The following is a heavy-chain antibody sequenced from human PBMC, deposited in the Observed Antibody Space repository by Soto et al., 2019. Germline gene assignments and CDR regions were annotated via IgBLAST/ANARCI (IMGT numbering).Heavy chain of an antibody. D-gene: IGHD7-27*01. V-gene: IGHV3-30-3*01. CDR3: ARVWGGNWGWVPRSPFDY. CDR1: GFTFSSYA. Sequence: VQLLESGGGLVQPGGSLRLSCAASGFTFSSYAMHWVRQAPGKGLEWVAVISYDGSNKYYADSVKGRFTISRDNSKNTLYLQMNSLRAEDTAVYYCARVWGGNWGWVPRSPFDYWGQGTLVTVSS. J-gene: IGHJ4*02. CDR2: ISYDGSNK.